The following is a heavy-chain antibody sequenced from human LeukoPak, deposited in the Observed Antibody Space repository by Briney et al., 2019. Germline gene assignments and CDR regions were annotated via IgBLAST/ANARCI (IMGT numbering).Heavy chain of an antibody. Sequence: GSLRLSCAASGFTFSSYAMHWVRQAPGKGLEWVAVISYDGSNKYYADSVKGRFTISRDNSKNTLYLQMNSLRAEDTAVYYCARGEGTYYDSTVGDYWGQGTLVTVSS. V-gene: IGHV3-30*01. D-gene: IGHD3-22*01. J-gene: IGHJ4*02. CDR3: ARGEGTYYDSTVGDY. CDR2: ISYDGSNK. CDR1: GFTFSSYA.